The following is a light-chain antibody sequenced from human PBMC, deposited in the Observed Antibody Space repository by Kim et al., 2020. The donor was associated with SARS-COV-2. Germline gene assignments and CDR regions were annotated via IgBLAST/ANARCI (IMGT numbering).Light chain of an antibody. CDR1: NIGRKR. CDR3: QVWDSRSYV. Sequence: SVVLGKSARITCGGNNIGRKRVHWYQQKPGQAPVLVIYKDNNRPSGIPERFSSSNSGNAATLTISGAQAGDDADYHCQVWDSRSYVFGTGTKVTVL. CDR2: KDN. J-gene: IGLJ1*01. V-gene: IGLV3-9*01.